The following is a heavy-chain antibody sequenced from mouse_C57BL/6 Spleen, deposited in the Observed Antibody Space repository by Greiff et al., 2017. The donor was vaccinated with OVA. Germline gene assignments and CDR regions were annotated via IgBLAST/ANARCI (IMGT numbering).Heavy chain of an antibody. CDR3: ARDDGYPPYWYFDV. CDR2: ISYDGSN. V-gene: IGHV3-6*01. J-gene: IGHJ1*03. CDR1: GYSITSGYY. D-gene: IGHD2-3*01. Sequence: DVKLQESGPGLVKPSQSLSLTCSVTGYSITSGYYWNWIRQFPGNKLEWMGYISYDGSNNYNPSLKNRISITRDTSKNQFFLKLNSVTTEDTATYYCARDDGYPPYWYFDVWGTGTTVTVSS.